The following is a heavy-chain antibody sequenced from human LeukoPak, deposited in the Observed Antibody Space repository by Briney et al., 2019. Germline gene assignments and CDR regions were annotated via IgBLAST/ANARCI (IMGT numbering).Heavy chain of an antibody. V-gene: IGHV3-53*01. Sequence: GGSLRLSCAASGFTFSSYSMNWVRQAPGKGLEWVSVIYSGGTTYYADSVKGRFTISRDNSKNTLYLQMNSLRAEDTAVYYCARDRSVLPADWGQGTLVTVSS. CDR3: ARDRSVLPAD. CDR2: IYSGGTT. CDR1: GFTFSSYS. J-gene: IGHJ4*02.